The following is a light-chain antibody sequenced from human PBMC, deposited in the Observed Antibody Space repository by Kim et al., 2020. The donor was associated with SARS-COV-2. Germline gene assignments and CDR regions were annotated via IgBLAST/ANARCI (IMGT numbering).Light chain of an antibody. CDR3: SSYRGGNIV. J-gene: IGLJ3*02. CDR1: SSDVGGYNY. CDR2: EVS. Sequence: QSALTQPPSASGSPGQSVTISCTGTSSDVGGYNYVSWYQQHPGKAPKLMIYEVSQRPSGVPDRFSGSKSGNTASLTVSGLQAEDEADYYCSSYRGGNIVFGGGTQLTVL. V-gene: IGLV2-8*01.